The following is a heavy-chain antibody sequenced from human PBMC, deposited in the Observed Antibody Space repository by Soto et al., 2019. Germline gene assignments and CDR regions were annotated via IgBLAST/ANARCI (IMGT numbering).Heavy chain of an antibody. V-gene: IGHV4-34*01. D-gene: IGHD3-3*01. Sequence: SETLSLTCAVYGGSFSGYYWSWIRQPPGKGLEWIGEINHSGSTNYNPSLKSRVTISVETSKNQFSLKLSSVTAADTAVYYCARGYDYDFWSGYYRDYYYYMDVWGKGTTVTVSS. CDR2: INHSGST. J-gene: IGHJ6*03. CDR1: GGSFSGYY. CDR3: ARGYDYDFWSGYYRDYYYYMDV.